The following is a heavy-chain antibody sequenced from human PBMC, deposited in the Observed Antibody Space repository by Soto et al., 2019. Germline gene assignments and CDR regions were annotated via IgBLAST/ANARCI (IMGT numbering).Heavy chain of an antibody. V-gene: IGHV3-23*01. Sequence: GSLRLSCAASGFTFSSYAMSWVRQAPGKGLEWVSAISGSGGSTYYADSVKGRFTISRDSSKNMLYLQMNSLRAEDTAVYYCARDRSGSSGYYGMDVWGQGTTVTVSS. J-gene: IGHJ6*02. CDR3: ARDRSGSSGYYGMDV. CDR1: GFTFSSYA. D-gene: IGHD3-10*01. CDR2: ISGSGGST.